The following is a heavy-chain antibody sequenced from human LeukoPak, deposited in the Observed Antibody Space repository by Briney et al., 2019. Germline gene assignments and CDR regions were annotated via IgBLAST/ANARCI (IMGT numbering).Heavy chain of an antibody. Sequence: ASVKVSCKASGYTFTGYYMHWVRQAPGQGLEWMGWINPNSGGTNYAQKFQGRVTTTRDTSISTAYMELSRLRSDDTAVYYCARVPLYSSGWDFDYWGQGTLVTVSS. CDR1: GYTFTGYY. J-gene: IGHJ4*02. V-gene: IGHV1-2*02. CDR3: ARVPLYSSGWDFDY. D-gene: IGHD6-19*01. CDR2: INPNSGGT.